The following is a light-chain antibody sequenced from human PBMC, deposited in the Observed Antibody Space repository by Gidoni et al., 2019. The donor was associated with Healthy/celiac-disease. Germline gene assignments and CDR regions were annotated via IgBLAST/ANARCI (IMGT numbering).Light chain of an antibody. CDR2: AAS. CDR3: QQSYSTPRT. V-gene: IGKV1-39*01. Sequence: DIQMTQSPSSLSASVGDRVTITCRASQSISSYLNWYQQKPGKAPKLLIYAASSLQSGVPSRFSSSRSGTDFTLTTSSMQPEDFATYYCQQSYSTPRTFGQGTKVEIK. CDR1: QSISSY. J-gene: IGKJ1*01.